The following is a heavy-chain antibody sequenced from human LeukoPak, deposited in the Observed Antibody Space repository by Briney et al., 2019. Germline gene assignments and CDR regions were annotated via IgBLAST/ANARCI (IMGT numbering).Heavy chain of an antibody. V-gene: IGHV4-30-2*02. J-gene: IGHJ4*02. D-gene: IGHD6-19*01. CDR2: IYHSGST. CDR1: GGSISSGGYS. CDR3: ARYVGYSSGRFDY. Sequence: SETLSLTCAVSGGSISSGGYSWSWIRQPPGKGLEWIGYIYHSGSTNYNPSLKSRVTISVDTSENQFSLKLSSVTAADTAVYYCARYVGYSSGRFDYWGQGTLVTVSS.